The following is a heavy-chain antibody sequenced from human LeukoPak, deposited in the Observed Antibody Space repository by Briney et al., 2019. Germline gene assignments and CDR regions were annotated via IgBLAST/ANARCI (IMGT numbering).Heavy chain of an antibody. D-gene: IGHD6-13*01. Sequence: PGGSLRLSCAASGFTFSSYWMHWVRQAPGEGLVWVSRISSDGSDTNYADSVKGRFTISRDNAKNTLYLPTNSLRAEDTAVYYCARGSYSLGGFDYWGQGTLVTVSS. CDR2: ISSDGSDT. J-gene: IGHJ4*02. V-gene: IGHV3-74*01. CDR3: ARGSYSLGGFDY. CDR1: GFTFSSYW.